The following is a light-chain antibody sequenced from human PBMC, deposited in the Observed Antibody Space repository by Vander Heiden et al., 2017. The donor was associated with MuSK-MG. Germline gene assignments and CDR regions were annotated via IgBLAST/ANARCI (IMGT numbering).Light chain of an antibody. CDR3: SSYTSSSTLV. Sequence: QSALTQPASVSGPPGQSITISCTGTSSDVGGYNYVSWYQQHPGKAPKRMIYDVSNRPSGVSNRFSGSKSGNTDSLTISGLQAEDEADYYCSSYTSSSTLVFGGGTKLTVL. V-gene: IGLV2-14*03. CDR1: SSDVGGYNY. CDR2: DVS. J-gene: IGLJ3*02.